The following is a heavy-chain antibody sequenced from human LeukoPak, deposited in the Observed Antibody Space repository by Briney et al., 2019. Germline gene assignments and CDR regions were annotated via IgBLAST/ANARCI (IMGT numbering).Heavy chain of an antibody. Sequence: SETLSLTCAVYGGSFSGYYWSWIRQPPGKGLEWIGEINHSGSTNYNPSLKSRVTISVDTSKNQFSLKLSSVTAADTAVYYCARDSHPRYCSSTSCPFQHWGQGTLVTVSS. V-gene: IGHV4-34*01. CDR2: INHSGST. CDR3: ARDSHPRYCSSTSCPFQH. D-gene: IGHD2-2*01. J-gene: IGHJ1*01. CDR1: GGSFSGYY.